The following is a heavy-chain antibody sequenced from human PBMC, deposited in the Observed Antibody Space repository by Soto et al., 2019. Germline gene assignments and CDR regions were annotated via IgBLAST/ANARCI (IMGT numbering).Heavy chain of an antibody. CDR3: ARDLGGWPDY. CDR1: GFTFTSSA. V-gene: IGHV1-58*02. Sequence: ASVKVSCKASGFTFTSSAMQWVRQARGQRLEWIGWIVVGSGNTNYAQKFQERVTITRDTSASTAYMELSSLRSEDTAVYYCARDLGGWPDYWGQGTLVTFSS. J-gene: IGHJ4*02. D-gene: IGHD2-15*01. CDR2: IVVGSGNT.